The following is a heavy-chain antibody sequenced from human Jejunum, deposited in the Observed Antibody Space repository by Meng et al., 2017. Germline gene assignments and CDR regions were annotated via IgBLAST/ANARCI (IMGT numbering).Heavy chain of an antibody. J-gene: IGHJ5*01. D-gene: IGHD2-15*01. Sequence: QVQRVQSGAEVKKPGASVKVSCKASGYTFSSYVIHWVRQAPGERPEWMAWINAADGSTKYSQKFQDRVTISRDTSANIAHMELNSLRSEDTGVYYCARAASSSTWYDSWGQGTLVTVSS. V-gene: IGHV1-3*01. CDR1: GYTFSSYV. CDR2: INAADGST. CDR3: ARAASSSTWYDS.